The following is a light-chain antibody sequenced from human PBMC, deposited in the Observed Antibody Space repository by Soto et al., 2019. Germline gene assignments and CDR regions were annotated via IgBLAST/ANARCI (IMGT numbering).Light chain of an antibody. V-gene: IGKV1-39*01. Sequence: DMQMTQSPSSLSASVGDTVSITCRASQSISNYLNWFQQRPGKAPKLLIYLASSLQSGVPSRFSGSGSGTDFTLTIGSLQPEDFATYYCQQSYNTPRTFGQGTKVDIK. J-gene: IGKJ1*01. CDR2: LAS. CDR1: QSISNY. CDR3: QQSYNTPRT.